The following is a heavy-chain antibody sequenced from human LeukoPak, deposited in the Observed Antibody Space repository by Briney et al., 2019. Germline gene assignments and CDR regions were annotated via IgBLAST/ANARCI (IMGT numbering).Heavy chain of an antibody. J-gene: IGHJ3*02. D-gene: IGHD3-9*01. Sequence: SETLSLTCAVYGGSFSGYYWSWIRQPPGKGLEWIGEINHSGSTNYNPSLKSRVTISVDTSKNQFSLKLSSVTAADTAVYYCARARTRLRYFDWHDAFDIWGQGTMVTVSS. CDR2: INHSGST. CDR3: ARARTRLRYFDWHDAFDI. CDR1: GGSFSGYY. V-gene: IGHV4-34*01.